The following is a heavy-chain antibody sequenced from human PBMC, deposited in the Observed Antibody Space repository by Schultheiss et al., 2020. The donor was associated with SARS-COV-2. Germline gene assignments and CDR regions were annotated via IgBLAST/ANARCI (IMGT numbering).Heavy chain of an antibody. CDR1: GFTFSSYA. CDR2: ISYDGSNK. Sequence: GGSLRLSCAASGFTFSSYAMHWVRQAPGKGLEWVAVISYDGSNKYYADSVKGRFTISRDNSQNTLFLQLNSLRTEDTALYYCVRGGYFRFGYAFDVWGQGTMVTVSS. V-gene: IGHV3-30*04. J-gene: IGHJ3*01. D-gene: IGHD5-18*01. CDR3: VRGGYFRFGYAFDV.